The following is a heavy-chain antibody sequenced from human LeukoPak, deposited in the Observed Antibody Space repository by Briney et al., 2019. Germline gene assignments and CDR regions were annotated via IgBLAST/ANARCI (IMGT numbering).Heavy chain of an antibody. D-gene: IGHD6-13*01. Sequence: GGSLRLSCAASGFTFSSYGMHWVRQAPGKGLEWVAVISYDGSNKYYADFVKGRFTISRDNSKNTLYLQMNSLRAEDTAVYYCAKDMYSSSWYYFDYWGQGTLVTVSS. CDR3: AKDMYSSSWYYFDY. CDR2: ISYDGSNK. CDR1: GFTFSSYG. J-gene: IGHJ4*02. V-gene: IGHV3-30*18.